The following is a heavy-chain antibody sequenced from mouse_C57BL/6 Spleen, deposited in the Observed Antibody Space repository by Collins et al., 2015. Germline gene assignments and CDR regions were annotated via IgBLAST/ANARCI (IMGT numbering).Heavy chain of an antibody. J-gene: IGHJ4*01. CDR2: IRNKANGYTT. CDR3: ARYMGRAMDY. CDR1: GFTFTDYY. V-gene: IGHV7-3*01. Sequence: EVKLVESGGGLVQPGGSLSLSCAASGFTFTDYYMSWVRQPPGKALEWLGFIRNKANGYTTEYSASVKGRFTISRDNSQSILYLQMNALRAEDSATYYCARYMGRAMDYWGQGASVTVSS.